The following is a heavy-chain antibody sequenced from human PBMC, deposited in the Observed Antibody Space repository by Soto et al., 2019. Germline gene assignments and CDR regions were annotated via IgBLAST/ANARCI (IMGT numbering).Heavy chain of an antibody. CDR1: GYTFTSYG. V-gene: IGHV1-18*01. D-gene: IGHD2-2*01. CDR2: ISAYNGNT. CDR3: AREAPEGIVVEPAAIRASNWFDP. J-gene: IGHJ5*02. Sequence: ASVKVSCKASGYTFTSYGISWVRQAPGQGLEWMGWISAYNGNTNYAQKLQGRVTMTTDTSTSTAYMELRGLRSDDTAVYYCAREAPEGIVVEPAAIRASNWFDPWGQGNLVTVS.